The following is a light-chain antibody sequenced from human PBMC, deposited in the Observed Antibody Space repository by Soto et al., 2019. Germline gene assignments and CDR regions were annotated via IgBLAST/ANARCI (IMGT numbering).Light chain of an antibody. CDR1: SSDVGSYNL. V-gene: IGLV2-23*01. Sequence: QSVLTQPASVSGSPGQSITISCTGTSSDVGSYNLVSWYQQHPGKAPKLMIYEGSKRPSGVSNRFSGSKSGNTASLTISGRQAEDEADYYCCSYAGSRGVVFGGGTKVTVL. CDR2: EGS. J-gene: IGLJ2*01. CDR3: CSYAGSRGVV.